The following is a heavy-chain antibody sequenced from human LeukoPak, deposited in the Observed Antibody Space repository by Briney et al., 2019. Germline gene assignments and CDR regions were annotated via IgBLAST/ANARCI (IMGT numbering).Heavy chain of an antibody. CDR3: ARVDYYDSSGYYYFDY. CDR2: SIPILGIA. V-gene: IGHV1-69*02. Sequence: ASVKVSCKASGGTFSSYTISWVRQAPGQGLEWMGRSIPILGIANYAQKFQGRVTITADKSTSTTYMELSSLRSEDTAVYYCARVDYYDSSGYYYFDYWGQGTLVTVSS. CDR1: GGTFSSYT. D-gene: IGHD3-22*01. J-gene: IGHJ4*02.